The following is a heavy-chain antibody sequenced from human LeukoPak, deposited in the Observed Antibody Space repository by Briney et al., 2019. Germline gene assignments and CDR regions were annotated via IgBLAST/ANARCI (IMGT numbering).Heavy chain of an antibody. Sequence: QPGGSLRLSCAASGFTFSSYSMNWARKAPGKGLEWVSYISSSSSTIYYADSVKGRFTISRDNAKNSLYLQMNSLRAEDTAVYYCARVNHFDYWGQGTLVTVSS. CDR1: GFTFSSYS. D-gene: IGHD1-14*01. J-gene: IGHJ4*02. V-gene: IGHV3-48*01. CDR2: ISSSSSTI. CDR3: ARVNHFDY.